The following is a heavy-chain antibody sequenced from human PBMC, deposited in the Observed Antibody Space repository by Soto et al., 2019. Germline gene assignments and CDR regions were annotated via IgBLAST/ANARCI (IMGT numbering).Heavy chain of an antibody. Sequence: QVQLVESGGGVVQPGRSLRLSCAASGFTFSSYAMHWVRQAPGKGLAWVAVISYDGSNKYYADSVNGRFTLSRDNSKNTLYLQMKSLRAEDTAVYYCAREGALEPHPPTGKSENDFDYWGQGTRVTVSS. V-gene: IGHV3-30-3*01. CDR2: ISYDGSNK. CDR3: AREGALEPHPPTGKSENDFDY. CDR1: GFTFSSYA. D-gene: IGHD1-1*01. J-gene: IGHJ4*02.